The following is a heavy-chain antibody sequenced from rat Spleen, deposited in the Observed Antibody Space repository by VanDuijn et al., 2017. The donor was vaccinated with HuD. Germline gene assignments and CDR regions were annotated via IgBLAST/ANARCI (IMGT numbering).Heavy chain of an antibody. J-gene: IGHJ2*01. D-gene: IGHD1-12*01. CDR3: ARHVGGGSYYFDY. CDR1: GITLNNYW. V-gene: IGHV5-31*01. Sequence: EVQLVESGGGLVQPGRSLKLSCVASGITLNNYWMTWIRQAPGRGLEWVASITTTSSNTYYSDTVKGRFTVSRDNAKNTQYLQMDSLRSEDTATYYCARHVGGGSYYFDYWGQGVMVTVSS. CDR2: ITTTSSNT.